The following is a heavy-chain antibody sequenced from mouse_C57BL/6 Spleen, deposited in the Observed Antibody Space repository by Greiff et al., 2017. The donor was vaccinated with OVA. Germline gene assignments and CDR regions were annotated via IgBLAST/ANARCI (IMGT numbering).Heavy chain of an antibody. CDR1: GFTFTDYY. V-gene: IGHV7-3*01. Sequence: EVKLVESGGGLVQPGGSLSLSCAASGFTFTDYYMSWVRQPPGKALEWLGFIRNKANGYTTEYSASVKGRFTISRDNSQSILYLQMNALRAEDSATYYCARYGAYYSNYLDYWGQGTTLTVSS. CDR2: IRNKANGYTT. CDR3: ARYGAYYSNYLDY. D-gene: IGHD2-5*01. J-gene: IGHJ2*01.